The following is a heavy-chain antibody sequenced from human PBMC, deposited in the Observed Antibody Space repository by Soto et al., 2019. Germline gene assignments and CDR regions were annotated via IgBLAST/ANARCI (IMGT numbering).Heavy chain of an antibody. CDR3: VRATAARQRDYSYHYYLHI. V-gene: IGHV1-46*03. D-gene: IGHD6-6*01. Sequence: QVQLVQSGAEVKKPGASVKVSCKASGYTFINYYIHWVRQAPGQGLEWMGGINPNGGSTVYAQKCQGRITLTRVTSTSTVYVELSSLRSDDKALYFCVRATAARQRDYSYHYYLHIWGKGTPVTVSS. CDR2: INPNGGST. J-gene: IGHJ6*03. CDR1: GYTFINYY.